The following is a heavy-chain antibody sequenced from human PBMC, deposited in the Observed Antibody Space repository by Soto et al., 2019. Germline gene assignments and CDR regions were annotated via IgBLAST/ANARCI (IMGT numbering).Heavy chain of an antibody. CDR3: ARDRYYYDSSGYRKINYYYGMDV. V-gene: IGHV4-61*01. D-gene: IGHD3-22*01. CDR2: IYYSGST. J-gene: IGHJ6*02. Sequence: ASETLSLTCTVSGGSVSSGSYYWSWIRQPPGKGLEWIGYIYYSGSTNYNPSLKSRVTISVDTSKNQFSLKLSSVTAADTAVYYCARDRYYYDSSGYRKINYYYGMDVWGQGTTVTVSS. CDR1: GGSVSSGSYY.